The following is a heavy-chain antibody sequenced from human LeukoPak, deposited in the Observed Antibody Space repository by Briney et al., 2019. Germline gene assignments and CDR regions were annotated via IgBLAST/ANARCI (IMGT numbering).Heavy chain of an antibody. Sequence: PGGSLRLSCAASGFTFSSYEMNWVRQAPGKGLEWVSGINWDGSSTGYADSVKGRFIISRDNAKNSLYLQMNSLKTEDTAVYYCTTDGSWLLSGYWGQGTLVTVSS. CDR2: INWDGSST. CDR3: TTDGSWLLSGY. CDR1: GFTFSSYE. V-gene: IGHV3-20*04. D-gene: IGHD5-24*01. J-gene: IGHJ4*02.